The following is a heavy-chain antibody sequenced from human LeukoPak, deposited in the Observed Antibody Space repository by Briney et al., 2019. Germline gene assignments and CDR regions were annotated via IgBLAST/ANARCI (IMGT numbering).Heavy chain of an antibody. V-gene: IGHV3-11*04. CDR1: GFTFSDYY. D-gene: IGHD6-19*01. J-gene: IGHJ4*02. Sequence: GGSLRLPCAASGFTFSDYYMSWIRQAPGKGLEWVSYISSSGSTIYCADSVKGRFTISRDNAKNTLYLQMNSLRAEDTAVYYCASGSSGWPDFDYWGQGTLVTVSS. CDR2: ISSSGSTI. CDR3: ASGSSGWPDFDY.